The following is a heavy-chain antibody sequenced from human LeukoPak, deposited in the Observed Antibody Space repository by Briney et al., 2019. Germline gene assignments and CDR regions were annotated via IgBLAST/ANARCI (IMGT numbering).Heavy chain of an antibody. D-gene: IGHD1-26*01. J-gene: IGHJ6*02. CDR3: AKHLRATNTYIFFGLDV. V-gene: IGHV3-9*02. Sequence: PGGSLRLSCAATGFTSKDYGMHWVRQPPGKGLEWVSGINWNGGGTDYADSVKGRFTISRDNAKNSLYLQTTSLRPEDTALYYCAKHLRATNTYIFFGLDVWGQGTTVTVSS. CDR2: INWNGGGT. CDR1: GFTSKDYG.